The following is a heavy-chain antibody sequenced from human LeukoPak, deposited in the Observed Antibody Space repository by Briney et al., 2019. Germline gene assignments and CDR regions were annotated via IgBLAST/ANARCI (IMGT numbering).Heavy chain of an antibody. D-gene: IGHD3-16*01. V-gene: IGHV3-48*03. CDR3: ARDGGYYGMDV. Sequence: GGSLRLSCAASGSTFSSYEMNWVRQAPGKGLEWVSYISSSGSTIYYADSVKGRFTISRDNAKNSLYLQMNSLRAEDTAVYYCARDGGYYGMDVWGKGTTVTVSS. J-gene: IGHJ6*04. CDR2: ISSSGSTI. CDR1: GSTFSSYE.